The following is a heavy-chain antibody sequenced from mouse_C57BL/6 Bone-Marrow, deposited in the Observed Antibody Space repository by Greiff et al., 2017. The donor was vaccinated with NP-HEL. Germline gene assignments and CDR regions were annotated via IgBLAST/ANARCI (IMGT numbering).Heavy chain of an antibody. Sequence: EVKLVESGGGLVKPGGSLKLSCAASGFTFSSYAMSWVRQTPEKRLEWVATISDGGSYTYYPDNVKGRFTISRDNAKNNLYLQMSHLKSEDTAMNYCAREGLGFFDYWGQGTTLTVSS. CDR1: GFTFSSYA. CDR3: AREGLGFFDY. J-gene: IGHJ2*01. V-gene: IGHV5-4*01. CDR2: ISDGGSYT. D-gene: IGHD3-3*01.